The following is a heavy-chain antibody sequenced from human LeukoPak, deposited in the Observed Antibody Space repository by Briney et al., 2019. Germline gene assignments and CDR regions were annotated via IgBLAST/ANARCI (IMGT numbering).Heavy chain of an antibody. V-gene: IGHV4-59*12. D-gene: IGHD5-12*01. CDR1: GVSISTYS. J-gene: IGHJ4*02. CDR3: AGGSGYSGY. CDR2: ISYSGST. Sequence: SETLSLTCTVSGVSISTYSWSWIRQPPGKGLEWIGYISYSGSTSYNPSLRSRVSISVDTSKNQFSLKLSSVTAADTAVYYCAGGSGYSGYWGQGTLVTVSS.